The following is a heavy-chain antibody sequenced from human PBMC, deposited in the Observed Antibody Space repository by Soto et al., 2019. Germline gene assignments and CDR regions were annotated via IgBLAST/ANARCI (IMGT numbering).Heavy chain of an antibody. CDR2: IYSGGTT. J-gene: IGHJ6*03. V-gene: IGHV3-66*01. CDR3: ARDPGGWNDPNDSGSYYYYMDV. CDR1: GFTVSSNY. Sequence: GGSLRLSCAASGFTVSSNYMSWVRQAPGKGLEWVSVIYSGGTTYYADSVKGRFTIFRDNSKNTLYLQMNSLRAEDTAVYYCARDPGGWNDPNDSGSYYYYMDVWGKGTTVTVSS. D-gene: IGHD1-1*01.